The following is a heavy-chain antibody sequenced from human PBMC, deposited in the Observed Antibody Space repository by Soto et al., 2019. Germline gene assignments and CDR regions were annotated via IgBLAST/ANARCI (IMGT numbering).Heavy chain of an antibody. D-gene: IGHD2-2*01. V-gene: IGHV1-2*02. Sequence: ASVKVSCKASGYTFTGYYMHWVRQAPGQGLEWMGWINPNSGGTNYAQKFQGRVTMTRDTSISTAYMELSRLRSDDTAVYYCARVSIRYCSSTSCYPGYWGQGTLVTVSP. CDR1: GYTFTGYY. J-gene: IGHJ4*02. CDR3: ARVSIRYCSSTSCYPGY. CDR2: INPNSGGT.